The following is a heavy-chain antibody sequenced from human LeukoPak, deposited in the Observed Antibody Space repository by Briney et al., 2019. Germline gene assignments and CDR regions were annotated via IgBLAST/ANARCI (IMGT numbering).Heavy chain of an antibody. J-gene: IGHJ4*02. CDR1: GFSISSGYY. D-gene: IGHD2-2*01. CDR2: IYHSGST. V-gene: IGHV4-38-2*01. CDR3: ARPVVGCSSTSCSWSY. Sequence: PSETLSLTCAVSGFSISSGYYWGWIQPPPGKGLEWIGSIYHSGSTYYNPSLKSRVTISADTSKNQFSLKLSSVTAADTAVYYCARPVVGCSSTSCSWSYWGQGTLVTVSS.